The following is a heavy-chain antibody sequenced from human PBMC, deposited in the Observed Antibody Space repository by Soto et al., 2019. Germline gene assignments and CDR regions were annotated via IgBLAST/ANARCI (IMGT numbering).Heavy chain of an antibody. D-gene: IGHD1-26*01. Sequence: ASVKVSCKASGFTFTSSAVQWVRQARGQRLEWIGWIVVGSGNTNYAQKFQERVTITRDMSTSTAYMELSSLRSEDTAVYYCAAEPNTSYSGSWWYSEYWGQETLLTYSS. CDR1: GFTFTSSA. J-gene: IGHJ4*02. CDR2: IVVGSGNT. CDR3: AAEPNTSYSGSWWYSEY. V-gene: IGHV1-58*01.